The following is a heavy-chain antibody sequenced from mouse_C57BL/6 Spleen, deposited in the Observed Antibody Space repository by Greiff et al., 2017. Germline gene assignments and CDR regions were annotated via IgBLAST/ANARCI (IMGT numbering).Heavy chain of an antibody. V-gene: IGHV5-4*03. CDR1: GFTFSSYA. CDR2: ISDGGSYT. CDR3: ANNYYGSRGDWFAY. D-gene: IGHD1-1*01. Sequence: EVMLVESGGGLVKPGGSLKLSCAASGFTFSSYAMSWVRQTPEKRLEWVATISDGGSYTYYPDNVKGRFTISRDNAKNNLYLQMSHLKSEDTAMYYCANNYYGSRGDWFAYWGQGTLVTVSA. J-gene: IGHJ3*01.